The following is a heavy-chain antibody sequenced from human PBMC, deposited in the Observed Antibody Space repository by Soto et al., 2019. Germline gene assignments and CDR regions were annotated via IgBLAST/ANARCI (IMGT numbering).Heavy chain of an antibody. CDR1: GGSINNHY. J-gene: IGHJ4*02. Sequence: QVQLQESGPGLVKPSETLSLTCTVSGGSINNHYWSWIRQPPGQGLEWIGYIYYSGSTNYNPSLKSRVTMSLDTSKNQFSPKLSSLTAADTTIYYCAKANWFFDYWGQGTLVTVSS. CDR2: IYYSGST. D-gene: IGHD7-27*01. V-gene: IGHV4-59*11. CDR3: AKANWFFDY.